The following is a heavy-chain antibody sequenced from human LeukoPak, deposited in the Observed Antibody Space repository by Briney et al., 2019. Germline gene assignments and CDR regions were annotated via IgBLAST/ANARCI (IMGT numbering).Heavy chain of an antibody. D-gene: IGHD6-13*01. Sequence: GGSLRLSCAASGFTFSSYAMSWVRQAPGEGLEWVSAISGSGGSTYYADSVKGRFTISRDNSKNTLYLQMNSLRAEDTAVYYCAKDRSWYFAFDIWGQGTMVTVSS. CDR2: ISGSGGST. J-gene: IGHJ3*02. CDR1: GFTFSSYA. CDR3: AKDRSWYFAFDI. V-gene: IGHV3-23*01.